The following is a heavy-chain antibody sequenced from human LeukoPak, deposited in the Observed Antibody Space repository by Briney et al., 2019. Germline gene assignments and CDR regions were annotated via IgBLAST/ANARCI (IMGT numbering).Heavy chain of an antibody. V-gene: IGHV1-2*02. CDR2: INPNSGGA. CDR1: GYTFTGHF. J-gene: IGHJ4*02. CDR3: ARALRTDILTTDY. D-gene: IGHD3-9*01. Sequence: ASVKVSCKASGYTFTGHFVHWVRQAPGQGLDWMGWINPNSGGAKYAQNFQGRVSMTTDTSISTAYMELSRLRSGDTAVYYCARALRTDILTTDYWDQGTLVTVSS.